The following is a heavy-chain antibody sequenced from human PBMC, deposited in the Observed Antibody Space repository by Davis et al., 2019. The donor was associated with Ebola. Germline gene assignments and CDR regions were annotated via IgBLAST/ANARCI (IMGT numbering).Heavy chain of an antibody. V-gene: IGHV1-8*02. CDR2: MNPNSGNT. J-gene: IGHJ4*02. D-gene: IGHD6-13*01. Sequence: ASVKVSCKASGYTFTSYGISWVRQATGQGLEWMGWMNPNSGNTGYAQKFQGRVTLTRNTAISTAYMELSSLRSEDTAVYYCARLTRLGQQLVFYSEYFDYWGQGTLVTVSS. CDR1: GYTFTSYG. CDR3: ARLTRLGQQLVFYSEYFDY.